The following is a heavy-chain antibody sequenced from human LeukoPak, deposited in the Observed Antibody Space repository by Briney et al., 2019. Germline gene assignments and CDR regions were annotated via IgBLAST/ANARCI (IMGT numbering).Heavy chain of an antibody. J-gene: IGHJ4*02. CDR3: ARWDIPTADIDY. V-gene: IGHV3-33*01. D-gene: IGHD6-13*01. CDR1: GLTISSYG. Sequence: GGSQRLSCAASGLTISSYGMHWIRQAPGKGLEWVAVIRFDESHRYYADSVKGRFTISRDNSKNTLFLQMNSLRAEDTALYYCARWDIPTADIDYWGQGTLVTVSS. CDR2: IRFDESHR.